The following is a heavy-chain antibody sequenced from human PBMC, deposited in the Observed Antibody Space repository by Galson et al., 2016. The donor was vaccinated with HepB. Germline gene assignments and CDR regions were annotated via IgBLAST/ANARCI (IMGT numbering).Heavy chain of an antibody. CDR1: GFTFDDHA. D-gene: IGHD5-24*01. V-gene: IGHV3-43D*04. CDR3: AKGSGWLQYYLDY. Sequence: SLRLSCAASGFTFDDHAMHWVRQAPGKGLEWIAVITWDGGSTYYADSVKGRFTISRDNSKNTLYLQMNSLGAEDTAVYYCAKGSGWLQYYLDYWGQGTLVTVSS. J-gene: IGHJ4*02. CDR2: ITWDGGST.